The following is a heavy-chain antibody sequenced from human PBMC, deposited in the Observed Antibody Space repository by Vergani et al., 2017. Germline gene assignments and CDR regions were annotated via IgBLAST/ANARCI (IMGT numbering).Heavy chain of an antibody. CDR2: IMPILGTP. Sequence: QVQLVQSGAEVKKPGSSVKVSCKASGGTFRNYVINWIRQAPGQGLEWMGGIMPILGTPYYAQNFQGRVTITAEGSTRTANIELSSLRSEDTAVYYCAKKXWTSASCYALPFYIWGQGTMVTVSS. CDR1: GGTFRNYV. D-gene: IGHD2-2*01. V-gene: IGHV1-69*01. J-gene: IGHJ3*02. CDR3: AKKXWTSASCYALPFYI.